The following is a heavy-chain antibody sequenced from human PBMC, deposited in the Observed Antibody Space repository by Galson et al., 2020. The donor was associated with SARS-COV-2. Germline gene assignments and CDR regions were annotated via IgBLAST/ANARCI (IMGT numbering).Heavy chain of an antibody. V-gene: IGHV3-30*02. CDR1: GFDFSGHA. CDR3: ARVGNRGTYSDY. D-gene: IGHD1-26*01. J-gene: IGHJ4*02. Sequence: GGSLRLSCAASGFDFSGHAMHWVRQAPGKGREWVAYIRYDGVDMYYGDSVQGRFTVSRDNSENTLNLQMNSLRPDDTAVYYCARVGNRGTYSDYWGQGTLVIVSS. CDR2: IRYDGVDM.